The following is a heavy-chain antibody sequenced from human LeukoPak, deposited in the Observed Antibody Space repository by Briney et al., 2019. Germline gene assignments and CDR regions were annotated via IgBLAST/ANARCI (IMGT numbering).Heavy chain of an antibody. J-gene: IGHJ4*02. CDR2: IIPIFGTA. CDR1: GGTFSSYA. V-gene: IGHV1-69*05. D-gene: IGHD4-17*01. CDR3: ASFSATVTDFDY. Sequence: SVKVSCKASGGTFSSYAISWVRQAPGQGLEWMGRIIPIFGTANYAQKFQGRVTITTDVSTSTAYMELSSLRSEDTAVYYCASFSATVTDFDYWGQGTLVTVSS.